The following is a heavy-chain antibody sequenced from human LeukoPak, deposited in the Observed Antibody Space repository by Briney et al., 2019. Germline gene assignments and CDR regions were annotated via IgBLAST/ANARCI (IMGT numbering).Heavy chain of an antibody. CDR2: IYPRDGST. J-gene: IGHJ4*02. Sequence: ASVKVSCKASGYIFINNYIQWVRQAPGQGLEWVGMIYPRDGSTSYAQNFQGRVTVTRDTSTSPVHMELSGLTSEDTAVSYCARDQEGFDYWGQGTLVTVSS. CDR1: GYIFINNY. CDR3: ARDQEGFDY. V-gene: IGHV1-46*01.